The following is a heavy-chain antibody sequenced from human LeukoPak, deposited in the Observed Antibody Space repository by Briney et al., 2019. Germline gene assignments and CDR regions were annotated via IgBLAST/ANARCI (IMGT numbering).Heavy chain of an antibody. CDR2: INPNSGGT. V-gene: IGHV1-2*02. CDR1: GYTFTGYY. Sequence: ASVKVSCKASGYTFTGYYMHWVRQAPGQGLEWMGWINPNSGGTNYAQKFQGRVTMTRDTSISTAYMELSGLRSDDTAVYYCARGDYSSSWYPGGDYWGQGTLVTVSS. D-gene: IGHD6-13*01. CDR3: ARGDYSSSWYPGGDY. J-gene: IGHJ4*02.